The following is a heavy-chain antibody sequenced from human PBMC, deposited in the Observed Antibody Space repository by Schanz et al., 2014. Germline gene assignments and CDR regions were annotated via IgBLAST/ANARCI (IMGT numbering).Heavy chain of an antibody. V-gene: IGHV4-34*01. J-gene: IGHJ5*02. Sequence: QVQLQQWGAGLTKPSETLSLSCAVYGGSFSAYYWSWIRQPPGKGLEWIGYIHQSGGTNYNPSLKIRVTILVDTSKNQFPLRLTSLTAADTAVYYCAKFLYDDPSWGQGTLVTVSS. CDR2: IHQSGGT. D-gene: IGHD3-3*01. CDR3: AKFLYDDPS. CDR1: GGSFSAYY.